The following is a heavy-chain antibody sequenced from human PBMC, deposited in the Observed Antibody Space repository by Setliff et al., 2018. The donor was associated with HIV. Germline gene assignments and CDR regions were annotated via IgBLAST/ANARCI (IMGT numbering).Heavy chain of an antibody. CDR1: GFTFSKYS. J-gene: IGHJ4*02. D-gene: IGHD2-15*01. CDR3: AKDNIGWLRGYFDY. Sequence: GGSLRLSCAASGFTFSKYSMNWVRQAPGKGLEWVSAISGTGGSTYYVDSVKGRFNISRYNSKNTMYLQMNSLRAEDTAVYYCAKDNIGWLRGYFDYWGQGTLVTVSS. V-gene: IGHV3-23*01. CDR2: ISGTGGST.